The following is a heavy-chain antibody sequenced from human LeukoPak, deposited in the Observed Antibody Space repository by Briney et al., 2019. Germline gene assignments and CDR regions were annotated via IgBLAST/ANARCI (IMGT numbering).Heavy chain of an antibody. V-gene: IGHV3-48*03. CDR3: ARGDGGQSYSSSWYMWGRSDGFDY. J-gene: IGHJ4*02. CDR1: GFTFSSYE. CDR2: ISSSGSTI. Sequence: PGGSLRLSCAASGFTFSSYEMNWVRQAPGKGLEWVSYISSSGSTIYYADPVKGRFTISRDNAKNSLYLQMNSLRAEDTAVYYCARGDGGQSYSSSWYMWGRSDGFDYWGQGTLVTVSS. D-gene: IGHD6-13*01.